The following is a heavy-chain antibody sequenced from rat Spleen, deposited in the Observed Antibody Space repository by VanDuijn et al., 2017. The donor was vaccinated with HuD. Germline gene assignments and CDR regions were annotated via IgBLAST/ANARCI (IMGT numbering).Heavy chain of an antibody. D-gene: IGHD1-9*01. CDR3: ARDFGYNLYVMDA. CDR1: GYTFTSYF. CDR2: INTGSGGT. Sequence: QVQLQQSEAELAKPGSSVRISCKASGYTFTSYFITWIKQTTGQGLEYIGYINTGSGGTTYNEKFKGKATLTVDRSYSTVFMQIPSLTPDDSAVYYCARDFGYNLYVMDAWGQGASVTVSS. J-gene: IGHJ4*01. V-gene: IGHV1-43*01.